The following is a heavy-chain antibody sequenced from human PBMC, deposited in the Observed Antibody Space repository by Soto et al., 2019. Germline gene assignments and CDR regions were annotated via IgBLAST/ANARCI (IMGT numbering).Heavy chain of an antibody. D-gene: IGHD1-26*01. CDR1: GGPISSYY. J-gene: IGHJ5*02. Sequence: SETLSLTCTVSGGPISSYYWSWIRQPAGKGLEWIGRIYTSGSTNYNPSLKSRVTMSVDTSKNQFSLKLSSVTAADTAVYYCARARIVGPNKWFDPWGQGTLVTVSS. V-gene: IGHV4-4*07. CDR2: IYTSGST. CDR3: ARARIVGPNKWFDP.